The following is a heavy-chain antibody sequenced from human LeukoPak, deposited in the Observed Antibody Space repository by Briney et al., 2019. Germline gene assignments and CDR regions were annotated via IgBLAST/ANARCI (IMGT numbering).Heavy chain of an antibody. D-gene: IGHD6-13*01. CDR1: GFTFSTYR. CDR3: ASEGVATPATIDY. J-gene: IGHJ4*02. V-gene: IGHV3-48*01. CDR2: ISSSSSTI. Sequence: PGGALRDSCAASGFTFSTYRRNGGRQAPGPGLEMVSYISSSSSTIRYADSVRGRFTISRDNAKNSLFLQMNSLRAEDTAVYYCASEGVATPATIDYWGQGTPVTVSS.